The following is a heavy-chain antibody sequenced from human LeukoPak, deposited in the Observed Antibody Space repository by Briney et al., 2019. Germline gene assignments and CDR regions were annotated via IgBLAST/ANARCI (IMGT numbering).Heavy chain of an antibody. J-gene: IGHJ6*02. Sequence: PGRSLRLSCVASGFTFSNYAVHWVRQAPGKGLEWVALLSYDGRNTYYADSVKGRFTVSRDNSKNTLYLQMNNLRAEDTAVYYCARSSEPYYDVWSGYFRSLDYYSYYGMDVWGQGTTVTVSS. V-gene: IGHV3-30*04. CDR1: GFTFSNYA. CDR3: ARSSEPYYDVWSGYFRSLDYYSYYGMDV. D-gene: IGHD3-3*01. CDR2: LSYDGRNT.